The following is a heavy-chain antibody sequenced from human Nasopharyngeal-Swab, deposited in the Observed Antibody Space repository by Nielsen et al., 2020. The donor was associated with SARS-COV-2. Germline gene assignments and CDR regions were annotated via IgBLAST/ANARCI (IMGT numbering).Heavy chain of an antibody. CDR2: IKWNGGSA. D-gene: IGHD1-26*01. J-gene: IGHJ4*02. V-gene: IGHV3-20*04. Sequence: GESLKISCAASGFIFDDYGMSWVRQAPGKGLEWVSAIKWNGGSAVYADSVKGRFTISRDNAKNSLFLQMNSLRVEDTAVYYCARDLSSIVGATPLVYWGQGTLVTVSS. CDR1: GFIFDDYG. CDR3: ARDLSSIVGATPLVY.